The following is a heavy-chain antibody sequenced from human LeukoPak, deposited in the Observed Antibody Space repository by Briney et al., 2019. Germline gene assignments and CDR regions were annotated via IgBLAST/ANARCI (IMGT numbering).Heavy chain of an antibody. CDR3: ARDYGSSGPNWYFDL. J-gene: IGHJ2*01. Sequence: SETLSLTCAVYGGSFSGYYWSWIRQPPGKGLEWIGYIYYSGSTNYNPSLKSRVTISVDTSRNQFSLKLSSVTAADTAVYYCARDYGSSGPNWYFDLWGRGTLVTVSS. CDR2: IYYSGST. CDR1: GGSFSGYY. V-gene: IGHV4-59*12. D-gene: IGHD3-22*01.